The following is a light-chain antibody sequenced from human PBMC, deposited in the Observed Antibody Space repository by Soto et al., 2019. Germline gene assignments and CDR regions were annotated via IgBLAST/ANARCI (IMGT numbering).Light chain of an antibody. V-gene: IGLV2-14*01. CDR1: SSDVGGYNY. J-gene: IGLJ3*02. Sequence: QSALTQPASVSGSPGQTITISCTGTSSDVGGYNYLSWYQQHPGKAPKLMIYEVSNRPSGVSNRFSGSKSGNTASLTISGLQAEDEADYFCSSYTTSGTHVFGGGTKLTVL. CDR3: SSYTTSGTHV. CDR2: EVS.